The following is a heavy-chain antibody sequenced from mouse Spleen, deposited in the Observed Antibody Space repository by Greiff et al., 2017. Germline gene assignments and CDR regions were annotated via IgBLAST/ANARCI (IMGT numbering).Heavy chain of an antibody. CDR2: IRLKSNNYVT. Sequence: EVQRVESGGGLVQPGGSMKLSCVASGFTFSNYWMNWVRQSPEKGLEWVAQIRLKSNNYVTQYAESVKGRFTISRDDSKSSVYLQMNNLRAEDTGIYYCTDPGSLDYWGQGTTLTVSS. D-gene: IGHD1-1*01. V-gene: IGHV6-3*01. J-gene: IGHJ2*01. CDR1: GFTFSNYW. CDR3: TDPGSLDY.